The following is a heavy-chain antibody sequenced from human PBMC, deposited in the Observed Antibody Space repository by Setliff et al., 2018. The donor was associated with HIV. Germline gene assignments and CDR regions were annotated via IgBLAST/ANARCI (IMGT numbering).Heavy chain of an antibody. CDR1: GFTFSSYS. V-gene: IGHV3-21*01. Sequence: PGGSLRLSCAASGFTFSSYSMNWVRQAPGKGLEWVSYISSSSSYTHYADSVKGRFTISRDNVKNSLYLQMNSLRAEDTAVYYCATRHDYWDGSGNWDSAFDVWGLGTVVTVSS. CDR3: ATRHDYWDGSGNWDSAFDV. D-gene: IGHD6-19*01. CDR2: ISSSSSYT. J-gene: IGHJ3*01.